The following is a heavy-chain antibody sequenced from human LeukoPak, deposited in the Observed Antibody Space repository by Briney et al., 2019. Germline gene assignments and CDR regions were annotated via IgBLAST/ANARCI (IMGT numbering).Heavy chain of an antibody. J-gene: IGHJ3*02. CDR2: INHSGST. CDR1: GGSFSGYY. D-gene: IGHD3-3*01. V-gene: IGHV4-34*01. Sequence: SETLSLTCAVYGGSFSGYYWSWIRQPPGKGLEWIGEINHSGSTNYNPSLKSRVTISVDTSKNQFSLKLSSVTAADTAVYYCARHFTIFGVVADAFDIWGQGTMVTVSS. CDR3: ARHFTIFGVVADAFDI.